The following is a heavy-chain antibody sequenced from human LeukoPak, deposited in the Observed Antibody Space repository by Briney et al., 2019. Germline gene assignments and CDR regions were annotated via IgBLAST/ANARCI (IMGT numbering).Heavy chain of an antibody. D-gene: IGHD2-2*01. Sequence: GGSLRLSCAASRFTFSTYAMNWVRQASGKGLEWVSTISGSGGSTYYADSVKGRFTISRDNAKNSLYLQMNSLRAEDTAVYYCAREGVVVSAAVDYWGQGTLVTVSS. CDR1: RFTFSTYA. V-gene: IGHV3-23*01. CDR2: ISGSGGST. J-gene: IGHJ4*02. CDR3: AREGVVVSAAVDY.